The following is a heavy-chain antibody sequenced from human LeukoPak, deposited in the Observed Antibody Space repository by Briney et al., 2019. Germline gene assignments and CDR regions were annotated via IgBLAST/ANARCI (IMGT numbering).Heavy chain of an antibody. CDR2: IYSGGST. CDR3: ASYSSSWSFWG. V-gene: IGHV3-53*01. J-gene: IGHJ4*02. D-gene: IGHD6-13*01. CDR1: GFTVSSNY. Sequence: GGSLRLSCAASGFTVSSNYMSWVRQAPGKGLEWVSVIYSGGSTYYADSVKGRFTISRDNSKNTLYLQMNSLRAEDTAVYYCASYSSSWSFWGWGQGTLVTVSS.